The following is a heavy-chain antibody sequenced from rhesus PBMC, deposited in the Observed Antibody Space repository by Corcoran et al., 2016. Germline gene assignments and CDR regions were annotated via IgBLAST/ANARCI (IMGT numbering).Heavy chain of an antibody. Sequence: QVQLQESGPGVVKPSETLSLTCAVSGASLRSRYLWSWIRQSPGTVLEWSGGIYGSGGSTEYNPALKSRVTISIDTSKNQFSLKLSSVTAADTAVYYCASPPGLFGVVKFDVWGPGVLVTVSS. V-gene: IGHV4-93*02. D-gene: IGHD3-3*01. CDR3: ASPPGLFGVVKFDV. J-gene: IGHJ5-1*01. CDR1: GASLRSRYL. CDR2: IYGSGGST.